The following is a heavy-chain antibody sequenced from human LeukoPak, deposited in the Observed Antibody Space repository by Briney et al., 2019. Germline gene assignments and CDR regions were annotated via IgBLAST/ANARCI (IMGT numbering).Heavy chain of an antibody. CDR1: GYTFTSYA. J-gene: IGHJ4*02. D-gene: IGHD6-19*01. CDR3: ARGRPGIAVAGYYFDY. CDR2: INTNTGNP. Sequence: GASVKVSCKASGYTFTSYAMNWVRQAPGQGLEGMGWINTNTGNPTYAQGFTGRFVFSLDTSVSTAYLQISSLKAEDTAVYYCARGRPGIAVAGYYFDYWGQGTLVTVSS. V-gene: IGHV7-4-1*02.